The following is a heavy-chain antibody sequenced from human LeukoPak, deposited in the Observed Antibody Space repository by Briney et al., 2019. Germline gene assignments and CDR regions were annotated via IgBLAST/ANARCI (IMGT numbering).Heavy chain of an antibody. CDR1: GFTFDDYA. Sequence: GRSLRLSCAASGFTFDDYAMHWVRQAPGKGLEWVSGISWNSDSIGYADSVKGRFTISRDNAKNSLYLQMNSLRAEDTALYYCAKDITSGWSSAFGDWGQGTLVTVSS. D-gene: IGHD6-19*01. J-gene: IGHJ4*02. CDR2: ISWNSDSI. CDR3: AKDITSGWSSAFGD. V-gene: IGHV3-9*01.